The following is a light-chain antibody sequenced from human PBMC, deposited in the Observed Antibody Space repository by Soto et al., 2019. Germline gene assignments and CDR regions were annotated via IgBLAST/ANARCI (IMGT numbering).Light chain of an antibody. J-gene: IGKJ1*01. Sequence: EIVMTQSPATLSVSPGERATLSCRASQIVSYNLVWYQQKPGQAPRLLIYGASTRTNGVPARFSGSGSGTEFTLTISSLQSEDFAVYYCLQYNNWLTWTFGQGTKVEIK. CDR3: LQYNNWLTWT. V-gene: IGKV3-15*01. CDR1: QIVSYN. CDR2: GAS.